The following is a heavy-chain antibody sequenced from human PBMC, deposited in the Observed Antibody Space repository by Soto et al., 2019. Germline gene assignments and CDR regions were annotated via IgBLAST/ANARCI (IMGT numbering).Heavy chain of an antibody. CDR1: GFTLSTYS. CDR3: ARVAIASGGVIAVTYALDV. D-gene: IGHD3-16*02. J-gene: IGHJ6*02. CDR2: ITSSGSTI. Sequence: EVKMVESGGGLVQPGGSLSLSCEVSGFTLSTYSMNWVRQAPGKGLEWVSFITSSGSTIYYADSVKGRFTVSRDNAKNSLFLQMNSLRDEDTAVYYSARVAIASGGVIAVTYALDVWGQGTTVTVSS. V-gene: IGHV3-48*02.